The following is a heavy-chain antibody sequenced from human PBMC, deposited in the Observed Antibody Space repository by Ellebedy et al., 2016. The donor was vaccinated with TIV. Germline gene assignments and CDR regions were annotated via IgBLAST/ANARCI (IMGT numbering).Heavy chain of an antibody. J-gene: IGHJ4*02. CDR1: GFTFSSYA. V-gene: IGHV3-74*01. Sequence: PGGSLRLSCAASGFTFSSYAMNWVRQAPGKGLVWVSRITPDGSFTTYADSVKGRFTISRDNAKNTLYLQMNSLRAQDTALYYCATETGDSFRQSLEYWGQGTLVTVSS. D-gene: IGHD4-17*01. CDR3: ATETGDSFRQSLEY. CDR2: ITPDGSFT.